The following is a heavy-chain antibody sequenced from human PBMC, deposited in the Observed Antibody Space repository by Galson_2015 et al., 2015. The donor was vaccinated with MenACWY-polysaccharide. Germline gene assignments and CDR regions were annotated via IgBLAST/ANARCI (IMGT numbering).Heavy chain of an antibody. V-gene: IGHV3-7*01. Sequence: SLRLSCAAAGFTFSNFWMSWVRQAPGMGLEWVANINQDGREVYYVDSVKGRFAISRDNPKNSLYLQMNSLRPEDTAVYYCARGVAPGAFDFRGEGTMVTVSS. CDR1: GFTFSNFW. CDR3: ARGVAPGAFDF. J-gene: IGHJ3*01. CDR2: INQDGREV. D-gene: IGHD2-15*01.